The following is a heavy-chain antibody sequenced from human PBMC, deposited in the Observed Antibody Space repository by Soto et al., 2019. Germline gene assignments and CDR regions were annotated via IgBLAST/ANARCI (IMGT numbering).Heavy chain of an antibody. J-gene: IGHJ4*02. V-gene: IGHV3-23*01. D-gene: IGHD2-15*01. CDR2: ISGSGGST. Sequence: EVQLLESGGGLVQPGGSLRLSCAASGFTFSSYAMSWVRQAPGKGLEWVSAISGSGGSTYYADSVKGRFTISRDNSKNTRYLQMNSLRAEDTAVYYCAKGTGYCSGGSCSLDYWGQGTLVTVSS. CDR3: AKGTGYCSGGSCSLDY. CDR1: GFTFSSYA.